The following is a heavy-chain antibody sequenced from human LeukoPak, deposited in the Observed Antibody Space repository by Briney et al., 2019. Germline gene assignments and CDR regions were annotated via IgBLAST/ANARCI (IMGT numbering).Heavy chain of an antibody. Sequence: GGSLRLSCAASGFTFSSYSMNWVRQAPGKGLEWVSYISSSSSTIYYADSVKGRFTISRDNAKNSLYLQMNSLRDEDTAVYYCASALTYYYDSSGYPVDYWGQGTLVTVTS. CDR1: GFTFSSYS. D-gene: IGHD3-22*01. V-gene: IGHV3-48*02. CDR3: ASALTYYYDSSGYPVDY. J-gene: IGHJ4*02. CDR2: ISSSSSTI.